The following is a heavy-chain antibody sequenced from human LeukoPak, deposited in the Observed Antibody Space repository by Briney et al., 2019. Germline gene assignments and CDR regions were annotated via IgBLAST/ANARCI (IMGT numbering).Heavy chain of an antibody. CDR3: AKASSAYCSSTSCYMDDAFDI. CDR1: GFTFSRYA. V-gene: IGHV3-30*02. CDR2: IWYGGSNK. J-gene: IGHJ3*02. D-gene: IGHD2-2*02. Sequence: GGSLRLSCAASGFTFSRYAMHWVRQAPGKGLEWVAVIWYGGSNKYYADSVKGRFTISRDNSKNTLYLQMNSLRAEDTAVYYCAKASSAYCSSTSCYMDDAFDIWGQGTMVTVSS.